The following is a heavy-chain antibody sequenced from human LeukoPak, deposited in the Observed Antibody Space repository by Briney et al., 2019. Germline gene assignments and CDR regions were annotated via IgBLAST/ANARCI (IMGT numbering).Heavy chain of an antibody. Sequence: SETLSLTCAVYGGSFSGYYWSWIRQPPGKGLEWIGEINHSGSTNYNPSLKSRVTISVDTSKNQFSLKLTSVTAADTAVYYCARRVGGTSFRDYWGQGTLVTVPS. D-gene: IGHD1-26*01. CDR3: ARRVGGTSFRDY. CDR2: INHSGST. V-gene: IGHV4-34*01. J-gene: IGHJ4*02. CDR1: GGSFSGYY.